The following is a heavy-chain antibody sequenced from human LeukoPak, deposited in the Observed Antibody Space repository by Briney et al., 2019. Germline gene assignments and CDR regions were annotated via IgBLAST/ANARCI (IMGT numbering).Heavy chain of an antibody. J-gene: IGHJ4*02. CDR1: GXTLSSYW. CDR2: INTDGTAT. CDR3: VRDSNLSFDY. D-gene: IGHD1-14*01. Sequence: GSLRLSFAASGXTLSSYWMHWVRQAPGKGLVWVSHINTDGTATTYADSVKGRFTLSRGNAKNTLYLQMNSLRAEDTAVYYCVRDSNLSFDYWGQGALVTVSS. V-gene: IGHV3-74*01.